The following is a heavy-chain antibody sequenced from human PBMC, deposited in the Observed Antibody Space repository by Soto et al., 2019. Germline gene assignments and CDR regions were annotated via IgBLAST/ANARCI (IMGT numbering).Heavy chain of an antibody. CDR2: IVPFVGIT. CDR3: AREMGATNDY. D-gene: IGHD1-26*01. Sequence: QVHLVQSGAEVKKPGSSVKVSCKASGGSFSNYALNWVRQAPGQGLEWMGRIVPFVGITKYAQKFQGRVTITADNSTSTAYMELSSLRSEDTAAYYCAREMGATNDYWGQGTLVTFSS. CDR1: GGSFSNYA. V-gene: IGHV1-69*04. J-gene: IGHJ4*02.